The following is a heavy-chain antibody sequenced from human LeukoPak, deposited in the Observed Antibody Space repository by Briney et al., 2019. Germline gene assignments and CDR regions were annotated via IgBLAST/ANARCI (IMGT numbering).Heavy chain of an antibody. Sequence: PSETLSLTCTVPGGSISSSSYFWGWIRQPPGKGLEWIGNIYYSGSTYYNPSLKSRVTISVDTSKNQFSLKLSSVTAADTAMYYCARGTLYSGWSYYFDYWGQGSQVTVSS. V-gene: IGHV4-39*07. CDR1: GGSISSSSYF. CDR2: IYYSGST. D-gene: IGHD6-19*01. CDR3: ARGTLYSGWSYYFDY. J-gene: IGHJ4*02.